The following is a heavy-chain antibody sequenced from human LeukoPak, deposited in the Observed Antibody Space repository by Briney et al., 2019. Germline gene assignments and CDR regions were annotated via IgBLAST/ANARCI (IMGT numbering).Heavy chain of an antibody. CDR3: ASNGVYCSSTSCYWEDLDFDY. CDR2: INPNSGGT. CDR1: GYTFTGYY. D-gene: IGHD2-2*01. J-gene: IGHJ4*02. Sequence: ASVKVSCKASGYTFTGYYMHWVRQAPGQGLEWMGWINPNSGGTNYAQKFQGRVTMTRDTSISTAYMGLSRLRSDDTAVYYCASNGVYCSSTSCYWEDLDFDYWGQGTLVTVSS. V-gene: IGHV1-2*02.